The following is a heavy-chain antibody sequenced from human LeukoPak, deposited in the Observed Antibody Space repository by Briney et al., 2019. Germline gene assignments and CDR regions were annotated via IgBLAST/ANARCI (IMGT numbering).Heavy chain of an antibody. J-gene: IGHJ5*02. CDR1: GYTFTGYY. D-gene: IGHD3-16*01. V-gene: IGHV1-2*02. Sequence: GASVKVSCKASGYTFTGYYMHWVRQAPGQGLEWMGWINPNSGGTNYAQKFQGRVTMTRDTSISTAYMELSRLRSDDTAVYYCARALGLSRSWFDPWGQGTLVTVSS. CDR3: ARALGLSRSWFDP. CDR2: INPNSGGT.